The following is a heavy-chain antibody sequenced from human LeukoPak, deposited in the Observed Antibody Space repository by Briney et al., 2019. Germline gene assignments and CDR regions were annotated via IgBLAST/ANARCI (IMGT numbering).Heavy chain of an antibody. CDR2: QSGRT. CDR3: ARHMEMTGTRGFPD. D-gene: IGHD5-24*01. V-gene: IGHV4-4*02. Sequence: SETLSLTCAVSGGSISNWWSWVRQPPGKGLECQSGRTNYNPSLESRVFISVDNSKNQFSLNLRSVTAADTAVYYCARHMEMTGTRGFPDWGQGTLVTVSS. J-gene: IGHJ1*01. CDR1: GGSISNW.